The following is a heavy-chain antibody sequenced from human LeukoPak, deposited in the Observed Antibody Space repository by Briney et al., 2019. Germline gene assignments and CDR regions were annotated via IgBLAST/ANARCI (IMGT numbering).Heavy chain of an antibody. CDR1: GFSFSSYA. CDR2: ISYDGSNK. Sequence: GGSLRLSCAASGFSFSSYATHWVRQAPGKGLEWVAVISYDGSNKYYADSVKGRFTISRDNSKNTLYLQMNSLRAEDTAVYYCARDSYYYDSSGYYPQGGFDYWGQGTLVTVSS. CDR3: ARDSYYYDSSGYYPQGGFDY. J-gene: IGHJ4*02. D-gene: IGHD3-22*01. V-gene: IGHV3-30-3*01.